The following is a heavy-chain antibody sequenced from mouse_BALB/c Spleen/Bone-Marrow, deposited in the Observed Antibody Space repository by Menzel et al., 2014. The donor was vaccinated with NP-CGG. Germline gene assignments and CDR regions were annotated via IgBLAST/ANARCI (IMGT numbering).Heavy chain of an antibody. V-gene: IGHV2-2*02. CDR1: GFSLXTYG. CDR3: ARNLYYGSSLYAMDY. CDR2: IWSGGST. D-gene: IGHD1-1*01. J-gene: IGHJ4*01. Sequence: VKLMESGPGLVQPSQSLSITCTVSGFSLXTYGVHWVRQSPGKGLEWLGVIWSGGSTDYNAAFISRLSITKDNSKSQVFFKMNSLQANDTAIYYCARNLYYGSSLYAMDYWDQGTSVTVSS.